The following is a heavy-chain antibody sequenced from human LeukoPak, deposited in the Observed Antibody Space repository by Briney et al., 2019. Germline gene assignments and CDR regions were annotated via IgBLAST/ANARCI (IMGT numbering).Heavy chain of an antibody. V-gene: IGHV3-30-3*01. CDR1: GFTFSSYA. Sequence: RRSLRLSCAASGFTFSSYAMHWVRQAPGKGLEWVAVISYDGSNKYYADSVKGRFTISRDNSKNTLYLQMNSLRAEDTAVYYCARPYSSSYGFDYWGQGTLVTVSS. CDR2: ISYDGSNK. CDR3: ARPYSSSYGFDY. J-gene: IGHJ4*02. D-gene: IGHD6-6*01.